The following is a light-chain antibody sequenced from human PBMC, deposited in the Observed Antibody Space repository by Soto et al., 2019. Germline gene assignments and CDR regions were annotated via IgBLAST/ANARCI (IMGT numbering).Light chain of an antibody. CDR3: QTWGTGSWV. CDR2: LNSDGSH. J-gene: IGLJ3*02. CDR1: SGHNTYA. V-gene: IGLV4-69*01. Sequence: QPVLTQSPSASASLGASVKLTCTLSSGHNTYAIAWHRQQPEKGPRYLMKLNSDGSHSKGDGIPDRFSGSSSGAERYLTISSLQSEDEAYYYCQTWGTGSWVFGGGTQLTV.